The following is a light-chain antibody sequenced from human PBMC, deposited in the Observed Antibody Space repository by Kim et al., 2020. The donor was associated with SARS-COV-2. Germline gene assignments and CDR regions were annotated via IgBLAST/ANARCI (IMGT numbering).Light chain of an antibody. Sequence: SVKLTDTRGSEDSSYAIEWHQQQPEKGTRYLMKLNSDGSHSKGDGIPDRFSGSSSGAERYLTITGLQSEDEADYYCQTWGTGFGVFGGGTKLTVL. CDR3: QTWGTGFGV. CDR1: SEDSSYA. J-gene: IGLJ3*02. CDR2: LNSDGSH. V-gene: IGLV4-69*01.